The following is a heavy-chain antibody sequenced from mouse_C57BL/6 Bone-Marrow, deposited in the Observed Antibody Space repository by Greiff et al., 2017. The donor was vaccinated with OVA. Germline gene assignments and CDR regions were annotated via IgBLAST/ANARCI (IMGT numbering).Heavy chain of an antibody. CDR3: AREVHYGSPYDFDY. J-gene: IGHJ2*01. Sequence: QVQLQQPGAELVKPGASVKLSCKASGYTFTSYWMHWVKQRPGQGLEWIGMLNPNSGSTNYNEQFKSKATLTVDKSSSTAYMQLSSLTSEDSAVDYYAREVHYGSPYDFDYWGQGTTLTVSA. CDR1: GYTFTSYW. CDR2: LNPNSGST. V-gene: IGHV1-64*01. D-gene: IGHD1-1*01.